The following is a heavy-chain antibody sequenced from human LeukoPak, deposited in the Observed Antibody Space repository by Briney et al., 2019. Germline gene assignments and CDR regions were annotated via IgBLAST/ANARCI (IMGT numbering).Heavy chain of an antibody. CDR3: AKGGVATLQYYFDH. J-gene: IGHJ4*02. Sequence: GGSLRLSCAASGFTFSSYAMSWVRQAPGKGLEWVSAISGSGGSTYYADSVKGRFTISRDNSQNTLYLQMNYLRAEDTALYYCAKGGVATLQYYFDHWGQGTLVTVSS. V-gene: IGHV3-23*01. D-gene: IGHD5-12*01. CDR2: ISGSGGST. CDR1: GFTFSSYA.